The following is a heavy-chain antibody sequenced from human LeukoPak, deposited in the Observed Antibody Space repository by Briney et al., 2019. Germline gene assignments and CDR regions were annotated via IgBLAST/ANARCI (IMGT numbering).Heavy chain of an antibody. CDR2: IYYSGRT. J-gene: IGHJ3*02. CDR1: GGSISRSSYY. Sequence: SETLSLTRTVSGGSISRSSYYWGWVRQPPGKGLEWIGSIYYSGRTYYNLSLKSRVTISVDTSKNQFSLKLSSVTAADTAVCYCARHLGGSGSSDAFDIWGQGAMVTVSS. D-gene: IGHD3-3*01. V-gene: IGHV4-39*01. CDR3: ARHLGGSGSSDAFDI.